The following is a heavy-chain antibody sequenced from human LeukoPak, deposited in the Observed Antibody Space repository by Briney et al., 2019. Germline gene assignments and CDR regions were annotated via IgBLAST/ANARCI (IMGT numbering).Heavy chain of an antibody. Sequence: GGSLRLSCEASGFTFSSYAMSWVRQAPGKGLEWVSAISGSGGSTYYADSVKGRFTISRDNAKNSLYLQMNSLRAEDTAVYYCARDRDYYYDSSGYNDPVDYWGQGTLVTVSS. CDR2: ISGSGGST. V-gene: IGHV3-23*01. CDR1: GFTFSSYA. D-gene: IGHD3-22*01. CDR3: ARDRDYYYDSSGYNDPVDY. J-gene: IGHJ4*02.